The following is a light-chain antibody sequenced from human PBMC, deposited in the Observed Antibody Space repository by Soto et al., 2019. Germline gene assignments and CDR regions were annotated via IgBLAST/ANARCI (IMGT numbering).Light chain of an antibody. CDR1: SGHSTYI. J-gene: IGLJ3*02. CDR3: ETWYSNTHKV. Sequence: QLVLTQSSSASASLGSSVKLTCILSSGHSTYIIAWHQQQPGKAPRFLMTLDRSGSYNRGSGVPDLFSGFSSGADRYLTISNLQFEDEGDYYCETWYSNTHKVFGGGTKVTVL. CDR2: LDRSGSY. V-gene: IGLV4-60*02.